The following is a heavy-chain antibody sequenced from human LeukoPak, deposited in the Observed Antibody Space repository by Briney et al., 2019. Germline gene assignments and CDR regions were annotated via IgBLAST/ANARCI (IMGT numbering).Heavy chain of an antibody. Sequence: ASVKVSCKASGYTFTSYYMHWVRQAPGQGLEWMGIINPSGGSTSYAQKFQGRVTMTRDTSTSTVYMELSSLRSEDTAVYYCARVAIEVRGVIISDDYWGQGTLATVSS. CDR3: ARVAIEVRGVIISDDY. V-gene: IGHV1-46*01. CDR2: INPSGGST. D-gene: IGHD3-10*01. J-gene: IGHJ4*02. CDR1: GYTFTSYY.